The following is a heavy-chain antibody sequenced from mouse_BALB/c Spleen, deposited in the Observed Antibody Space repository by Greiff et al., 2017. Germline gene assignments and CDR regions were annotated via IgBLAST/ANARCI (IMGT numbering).Heavy chain of an antibody. D-gene: IGHD2-1*01. J-gene: IGHJ2*01. Sequence: EVKLVESGGDLVKPGGSLKLSCAASGFTFSSYGMSWVRQTPDKRLEWVATISSGGSYTYYPDSVKGRFTISRDNAKNTLYLQMSSLKSEDTAMYYCARVGRNYELFDYWGQGTTLTVSA. CDR1: GFTFSSYG. CDR3: ARVGRNYELFDY. CDR2: ISSGGSYT. V-gene: IGHV5-6*01.